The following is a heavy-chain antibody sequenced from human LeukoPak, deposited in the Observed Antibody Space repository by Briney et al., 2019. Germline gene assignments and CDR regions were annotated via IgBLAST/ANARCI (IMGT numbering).Heavy chain of an antibody. D-gene: IGHD1-14*01. CDR3: ARDDSAAYRGYFDH. J-gene: IGHJ4*02. Sequence: PSETLSLTCTVPGGSIRSYYWSWIRQTPGKGLEWIGHIYYSGSTTYNPSLKCRVTISVDTSKNQFSLKRSSVAAADTAVYYCARDDSAAYRGYFDHWGQGTLVTVFS. CDR1: GGSIRSYY. V-gene: IGHV4-59*12. CDR2: IYYSGST.